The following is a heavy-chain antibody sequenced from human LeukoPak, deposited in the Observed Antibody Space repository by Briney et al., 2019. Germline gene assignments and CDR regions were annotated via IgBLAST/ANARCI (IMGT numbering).Heavy chain of an antibody. CDR2: IYPSDSDT. J-gene: IGHJ4*02. V-gene: IGHV5-51*01. Sequence: GESLKISCKGSGYSFTSYWIGWVRQMPGKGLEWMGIIYPSDSDTRYSPSFQGQVTISADKSISTAYLQWSSLKASDTAMYYCARRSGSGWYSYYFDYWGQGTLVTVSS. D-gene: IGHD6-19*01. CDR1: GYSFTSYW. CDR3: ARRSGSGWYSYYFDY.